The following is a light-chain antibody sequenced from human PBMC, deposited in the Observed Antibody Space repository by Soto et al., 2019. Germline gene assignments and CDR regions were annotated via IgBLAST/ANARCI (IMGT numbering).Light chain of an antibody. CDR1: SSDVGGYNY. Sequence: QSALTQPASVSGSPGQSITISCTGTSSDVGGYNYVSWYQQHPGKAPKLMIYDVSNRPSGVSNRFSGSKSGNTASLTISGLQAEDDADYYCSSYTSSSTQVFAPGTKVTVL. J-gene: IGLJ1*01. V-gene: IGLV2-14*01. CDR3: SSYTSSSTQV. CDR2: DVS.